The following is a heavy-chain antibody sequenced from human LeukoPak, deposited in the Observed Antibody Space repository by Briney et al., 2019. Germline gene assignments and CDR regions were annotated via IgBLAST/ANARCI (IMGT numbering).Heavy chain of an antibody. D-gene: IGHD2-2*01. CDR1: GYTLTELS. CDR3: ATHVLRLGYCISTSCHGGH. CDR2: FDPEDGET. J-gene: IGHJ4*02. Sequence: GASVKVSCKVSGYTLTELSMHWVRQAPGKGLEWRGGFDPEDGETIYAQKFQGRVTMTEDTSTDTAYMELSNLRSEDTALSNCATHVLRLGYCISTSCHGGHWDQGPLVTVSS. V-gene: IGHV1-24*01.